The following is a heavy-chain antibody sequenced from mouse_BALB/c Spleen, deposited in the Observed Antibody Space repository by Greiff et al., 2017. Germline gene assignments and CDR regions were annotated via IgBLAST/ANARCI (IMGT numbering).Heavy chain of an antibody. V-gene: IGHV1-5*01. D-gene: IGHD2-4*01. CDR1: GYTFTSYW. J-gene: IGHJ4*01. CDR3: TPIYYDYEAAMDY. CDR2: IYPGNSDT. Sequence: EVQLQQSGTVLARPGASVKMSCKASGYTFTSYWMHWVKQRPGQGLEWIGAIYPGNSDTSYNQKFKGKAKLTAVTSTSTAYMELSSLTNEDSAVYYCTPIYYDYEAAMDYWGQGTSVTVSS.